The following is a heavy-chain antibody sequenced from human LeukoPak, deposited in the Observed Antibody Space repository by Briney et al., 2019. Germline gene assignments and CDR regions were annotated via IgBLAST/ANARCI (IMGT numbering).Heavy chain of an antibody. CDR1: GGSISRSNW. J-gene: IGHJ4*02. CDR2: IYHSGST. V-gene: IGHV4-4*02. CDR3: ARAHNSWGAATYYFDY. D-gene: IGHD1-26*01. Sequence: SGTLSLTCAVSGGSISRSNWWSWVRQPPGKGLEWIGEIYHSGSTNYNPSLKSRVTISVDKSKNQFSLKLSSVTAADTAVYYCARAHNSWGAATYYFDYWGQGALVTVSS.